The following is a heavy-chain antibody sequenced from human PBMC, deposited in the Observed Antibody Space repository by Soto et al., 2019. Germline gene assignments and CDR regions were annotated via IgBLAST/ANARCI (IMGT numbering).Heavy chain of an antibody. Sequence: GWSLRLSCAASGFTFSSYAMSWVRQAPGKGLEWVSAISGSGGSTYYADSVKGRFTISRDNSKNTLYLQMNSLRAEDTAVYYCAKESSILGATTSGFDYWGQGTLVTVSS. CDR2: ISGSGGST. CDR1: GFTFSSYA. J-gene: IGHJ4*02. CDR3: AKESSILGATTSGFDY. V-gene: IGHV3-23*01. D-gene: IGHD1-26*01.